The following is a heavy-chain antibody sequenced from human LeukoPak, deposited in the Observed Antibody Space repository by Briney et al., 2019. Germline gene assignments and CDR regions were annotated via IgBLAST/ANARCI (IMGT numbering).Heavy chain of an antibody. J-gene: IGHJ4*02. CDR2: IRNSGNTI. CDR3: AREYWGYYDDSGYPFDN. V-gene: IGHV3-48*01. Sequence: GWSLRLSCAVSVFILSSYNMNWVRQAPGKEVEWVSYIRNSGNTIYYSDSVKGRFTISRDPAKNSLYLQMNSLRAEDTAVYYCAREYWGYYDDSGYPFDNWGQGTLVTVSS. D-gene: IGHD3-22*01. CDR1: VFILSSYN.